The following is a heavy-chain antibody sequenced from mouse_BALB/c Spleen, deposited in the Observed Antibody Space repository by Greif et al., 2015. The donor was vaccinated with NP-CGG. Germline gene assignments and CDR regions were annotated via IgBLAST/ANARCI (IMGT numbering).Heavy chain of an antibody. J-gene: IGHJ2*01. Sequence: VQLQQSGPELVKPGASVKMSCKASGYTFTDYYMKWVKQGHGKSLEWIGDINPNNGGTSYNQKFKGKATLTVDKSSSTAYMQLNSLTSEDSAVYYCARGDYGNYYFDYWGQGTTLTVSS. CDR3: ARGDYGNYYFDY. V-gene: IGHV1-26*01. D-gene: IGHD2-1*01. CDR2: INPNNGGT. CDR1: GYTFTDYY.